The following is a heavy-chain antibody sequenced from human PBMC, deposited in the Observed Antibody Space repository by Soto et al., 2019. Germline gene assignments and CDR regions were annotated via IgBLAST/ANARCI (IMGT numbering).Heavy chain of an antibody. Sequence: PVGSLRLSCAASGFTFSDYYMSWIRQAPGKGLEWISYISNGGGAISYAGSVKGRFTISRDNAKNSLFLQMNNLRAEDTAVYYCARYYDSSGYPRYYFDYWGQGSLVPVSS. V-gene: IGHV3-11*04. CDR3: ARYYDSSGYPRYYFDY. J-gene: IGHJ4*02. CDR2: ISNGGGAI. D-gene: IGHD3-22*01. CDR1: GFTFSDYY.